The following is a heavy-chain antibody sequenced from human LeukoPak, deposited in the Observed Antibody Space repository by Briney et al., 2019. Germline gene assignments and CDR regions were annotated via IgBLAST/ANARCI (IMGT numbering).Heavy chain of an antibody. CDR2: ISSSGSNI. V-gene: IGHV3-48*03. D-gene: IGHD3-10*02. J-gene: IGHJ6*02. CDR1: GFTFSSYE. Sequence: PGGSLRLSCAASGFTFSSYEMNWVRQAPGKGLEWVSYISSSGSNIYYAVSVKGRFTISRDNAKNSLYLQMKSLRDEDTAVYYCSELGITMIGDDWGQGTTVTISS. CDR3: SELGITMIGDD.